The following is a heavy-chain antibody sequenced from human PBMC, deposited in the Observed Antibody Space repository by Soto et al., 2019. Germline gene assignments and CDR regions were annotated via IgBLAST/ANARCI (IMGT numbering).Heavy chain of an antibody. CDR2: VSIGGST. CDR3: AKRRGAGGHFDY. CDR1: GFTFSSYA. Sequence: PGGSLRLSCAASGFTFSSYAMGWVRQGPGKGLEWVAVVSIGGSTHYADSVRGRFTISRDNSKNTLSLQMNSLTAEDTAVCFCAKRRGAGGHFDYWGQGALVTVSS. V-gene: IGHV3-23*01. D-gene: IGHD2-15*01. J-gene: IGHJ4*02.